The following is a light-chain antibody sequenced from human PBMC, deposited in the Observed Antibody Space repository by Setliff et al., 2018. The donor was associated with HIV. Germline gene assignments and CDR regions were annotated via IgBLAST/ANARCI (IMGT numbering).Light chain of an antibody. CDR3: GTWDSSLSVYV. CDR1: SSNIGNNY. Sequence: SVLTQPPSVSAAPGQKVTISCSGSSSNIGNNYVSWYQHFPGTAPKLLIYDNNKRPSGIPDRFSGSKSGTSATLGITGLQTGDEADYYCGTWDSSLSVYVFGTGTKVTVL. V-gene: IGLV1-51*01. J-gene: IGLJ1*01. CDR2: DNN.